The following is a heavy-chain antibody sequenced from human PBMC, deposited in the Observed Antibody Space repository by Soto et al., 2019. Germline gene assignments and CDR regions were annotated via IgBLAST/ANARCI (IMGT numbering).Heavy chain of an antibody. CDR2: IYHSGST. Sequence: SETLSLTCAVSNGSIINSHWWSWVRQPPGKGLEWIGEIYHSGSTNYNPSLKSQVAISVDKSKNHFSLSLTSVTAADTAVYFCARGFCGSTKCANWFDPWGLGALVTVSS. V-gene: IGHV4-4*02. J-gene: IGHJ5*02. CDR3: ARGFCGSTKCANWFDP. D-gene: IGHD2-2*01. CDR1: NGSIINSHW.